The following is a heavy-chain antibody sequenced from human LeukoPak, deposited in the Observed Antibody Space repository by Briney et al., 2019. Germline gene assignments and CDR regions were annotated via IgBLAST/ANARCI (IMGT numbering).Heavy chain of an antibody. V-gene: IGHV3-11*04. D-gene: IGHD6-19*01. Sequence: GGSLRLSCAASGFTFSDYYMTWIRQAPGKGLEWVSYISSSGSPIYYADSVKGRFTISRDNSKNTLYLQMNSLRAEDTGVYYCAKDLSSGSRRAYWGQGTLVTVSS. CDR3: AKDLSSGSRRAY. CDR1: GFTFSDYY. CDR2: ISSSGSPI. J-gene: IGHJ4*02.